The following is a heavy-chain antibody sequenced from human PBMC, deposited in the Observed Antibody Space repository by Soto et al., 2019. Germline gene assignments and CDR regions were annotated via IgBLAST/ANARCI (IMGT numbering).Heavy chain of an antibody. CDR1: GGSISSYY. CDR3: ARDRRYCSGGSCHYGMDV. Sequence: PSETLSLTCTVSGGSISSYYWSWIRQPPGKGLEWIGYIYYSGSTNYNPSLKSRVTISVDTSKNQFSLKLSSVTAADTAVYYCARDRRYCSGGSCHYGMDVWGQGTTVTVS. J-gene: IGHJ6*02. V-gene: IGHV4-59*01. D-gene: IGHD2-15*01. CDR2: IYYSGST.